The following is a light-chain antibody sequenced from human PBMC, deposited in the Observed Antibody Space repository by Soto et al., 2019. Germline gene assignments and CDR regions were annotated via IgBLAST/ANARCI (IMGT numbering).Light chain of an antibody. CDR2: STS. CDR3: QQTYLIPLT. J-gene: IGKJ4*01. CDR1: QGIGTD. Sequence: DIQMTQSPSSLSASVGDRVTITCRASQGIGTDLGWYRQKPGRAPERLIYSTSSLQSGVPSRFSGSGSGTEFSLTITSLQPEDFATYYCQQTYLIPLTFVVGSQLDIK. V-gene: IGKV1-17*01.